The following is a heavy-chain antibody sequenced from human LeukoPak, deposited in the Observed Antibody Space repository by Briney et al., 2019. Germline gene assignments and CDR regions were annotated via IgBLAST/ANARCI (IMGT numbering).Heavy chain of an antibody. V-gene: IGHV3-53*01. Sequence: GGSLRLSCAASGFSVSSNYMSWVRQAPGKGLEWVSVTYSGGSTYYADSVKGRFTISRDNSKNMVYLQMNGLRVEDTAVYYCARVRVYGGNVNDYWGQGTLVTVSS. CDR1: GFSVSSNY. CDR3: ARVRVYGGNVNDY. CDR2: TYSGGST. D-gene: IGHD4-23*01. J-gene: IGHJ4*02.